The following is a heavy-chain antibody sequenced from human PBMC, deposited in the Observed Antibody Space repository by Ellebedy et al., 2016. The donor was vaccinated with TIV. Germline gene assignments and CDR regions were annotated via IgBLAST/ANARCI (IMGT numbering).Heavy chain of an antibody. J-gene: IGHJ4*02. CDR1: GFTFSSYA. V-gene: IGHV3-21*04. CDR3: AKDRDDAGDFVFDS. CDR2: MSSSDTYM. D-gene: IGHD4-17*01. Sequence: GGSLRLSXEASGFTFSSYAMHWVRQAPGKGLEWVSSMSSSDTYMYYADSVKGRFTISRDNAKNSLFLQMNSLRAEDTAVYYCAKDRDDAGDFVFDSWGQGTLVTVSS.